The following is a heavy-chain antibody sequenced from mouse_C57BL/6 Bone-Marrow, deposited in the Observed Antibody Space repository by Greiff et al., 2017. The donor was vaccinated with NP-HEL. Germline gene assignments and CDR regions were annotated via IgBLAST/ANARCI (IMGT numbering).Heavy chain of an antibody. D-gene: IGHD2-3*01. Sequence: EVKLMESGGGLVQPGGSLSLSCAASGFTFTDYYMSWVRQPPGKALEWLGFIRNKANGYTTEYSASVKGLFTISRDNSQSILYLQMNALRAEDSATYYCARYWLLHYAMDYWGQGTSVTVSS. J-gene: IGHJ4*01. CDR3: ARYWLLHYAMDY. CDR2: IRNKANGYTT. CDR1: GFTFTDYY. V-gene: IGHV7-3*01.